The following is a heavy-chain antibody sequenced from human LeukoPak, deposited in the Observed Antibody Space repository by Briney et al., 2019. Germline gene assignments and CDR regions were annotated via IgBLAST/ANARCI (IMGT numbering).Heavy chain of an antibody. V-gene: IGHV4-34*01. Sequence: PSETLSLTCAVYGGSFSGYYWSWIRQPPGKGLEWIGEINHSGSTNYNPSPKSRVTISVDTSKNQFSPKLSSVTAADTAVYYCARSSVAHWFDPWGQGTLVTVSS. CDR2: INHSGST. J-gene: IGHJ5*02. D-gene: IGHD3-10*01. CDR1: GGSFSGYY. CDR3: ARSSVAHWFDP.